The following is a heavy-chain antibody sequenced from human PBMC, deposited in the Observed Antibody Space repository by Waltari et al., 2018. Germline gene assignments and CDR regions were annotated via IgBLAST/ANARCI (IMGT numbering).Heavy chain of an antibody. D-gene: IGHD6-6*01. J-gene: IGHJ2*01. CDR1: GYSISRGYH. CDR3: ARHPEQLVGYLYFDL. Sequence: QVQLQESGPGLVKPSETLSLTCDVSGYSISRGYHWGWLRQPPGKGLGWIGSIYHSGSTYQNPSLKSRLTISLATSKNQCSLKLSSVTAADTAVFYCARHPEQLVGYLYFDLWGRGTLVTVSS. CDR2: IYHSGST. V-gene: IGHV4-38-2*01.